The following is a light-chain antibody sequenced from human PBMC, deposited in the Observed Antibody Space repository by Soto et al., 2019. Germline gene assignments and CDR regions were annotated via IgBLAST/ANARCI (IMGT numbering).Light chain of an antibody. CDR2: EVT. J-gene: IGLJ1*01. Sequence: QSVLTQPASVSGSPGQSITISCTGTSSDVGGYNYVSWYQQYPGKAPKLMIYEVTHRPSGVSNRFSGSKSGNTASLTISGLQAEDEANYYCSSYTTSYFYVFGPGTKVTVL. V-gene: IGLV2-14*01. CDR3: SSYTTSYFYV. CDR1: SSDVGGYNY.